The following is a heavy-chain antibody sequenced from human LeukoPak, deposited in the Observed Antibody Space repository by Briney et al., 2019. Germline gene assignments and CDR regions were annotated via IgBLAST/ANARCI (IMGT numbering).Heavy chain of an antibody. CDR2: IKNKNTGETT. D-gene: IGHD2-15*01. CDR3: TRAIGGGRDPDFDY. V-gene: IGHV3-15*01. Sequence: GGSLRLSCAASGFTFSSHNMSWVRQAPGRGLEWVGRIKNKNTGETTDYAAPVKGRFTISRDDSENTLYLQMNSLKSEDTAVYYCTRAIGGGRDPDFDYWGQGTLVTVSS. J-gene: IGHJ4*02. CDR1: GFTFSSHN.